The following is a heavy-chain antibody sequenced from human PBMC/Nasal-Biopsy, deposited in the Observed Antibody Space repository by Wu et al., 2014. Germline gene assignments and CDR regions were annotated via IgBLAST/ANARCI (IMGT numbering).Heavy chain of an antibody. J-gene: IGHJ4*01. V-gene: IGHV4-39*02. CDR3: ARVDRSSWLHHFDY. CDR1: GGSISSSRHS. D-gene: IGHD5-24*01. CDR2: IYYSGST. Sequence: TLSLTCTVSGGSISSSRHSWGWIRQPPGKGLELIGTIYYSGSTYYSPSLESRVTISVDTSKNHFSLRLNSVTARDTAVYYCARVDRSSWLHHFDYWGHGTLITVSP.